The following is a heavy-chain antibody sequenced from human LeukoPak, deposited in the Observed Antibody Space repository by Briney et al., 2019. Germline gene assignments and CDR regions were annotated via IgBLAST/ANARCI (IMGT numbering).Heavy chain of an antibody. Sequence: ASVKVSCKASGYTFTGYYMHWVRQAPGQGLEWMGWINPNSGGTNYAQKFQGRVTMTRDTSISTAYMELSRLRSDDTAVYYCARGSNWGSSTPPIDYWGQGTLVTVSS. CDR1: GYTFTGYY. J-gene: IGHJ4*02. CDR2: INPNSGGT. V-gene: IGHV1-2*02. D-gene: IGHD7-27*01. CDR3: ARGSNWGSSTPPIDY.